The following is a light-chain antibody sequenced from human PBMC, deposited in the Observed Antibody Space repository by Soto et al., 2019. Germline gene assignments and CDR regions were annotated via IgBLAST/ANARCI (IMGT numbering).Light chain of an antibody. V-gene: IGKV3-15*01. CDR3: QQYDNSPWT. Sequence: EILLTQSPATLPVSPGERATLSCRASQSVGDNLAWFQQKPGQAPRLLIYGSSTRATGVPARFSGSGSGADFTLTISSLEPEDSAVYYCQQYDNSPWTFGQGTKVDIK. CDR1: QSVGDN. CDR2: GSS. J-gene: IGKJ1*01.